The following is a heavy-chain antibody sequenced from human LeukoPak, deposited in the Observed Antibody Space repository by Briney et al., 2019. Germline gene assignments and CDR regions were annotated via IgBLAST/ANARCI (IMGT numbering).Heavy chain of an antibody. V-gene: IGHV1-8*01. CDR1: GYTFTSYD. CDR2: MNPNSGNT. Sequence: ASVKVSCKASGYTFTSYDINWVRQATGQGLEWMGWMNPNSGNTGYAQKFQGRVTMTRNTSTSTAYMELSSLRSEDPAVYYCARGVWGSYFYRDYWGQGTLVTVSS. CDR3: ARGVWGSYFYRDY. J-gene: IGHJ4*02. D-gene: IGHD3-16*01.